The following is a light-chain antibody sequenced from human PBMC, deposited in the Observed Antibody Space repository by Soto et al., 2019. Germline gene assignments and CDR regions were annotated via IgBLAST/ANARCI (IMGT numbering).Light chain of an antibody. CDR2: SAS. Sequence: DIQLTQSPSFLSAFVGDTVTITCRASQAMSTYLAWYQQKPGKVPKLLIRSASTLQSGVPPRFSGGGSGTEFTLTISTLRPYDSGIYYCQQLNGYQLAFGGGTNVEIK. J-gene: IGKJ4*01. CDR3: QQLNGYQLA. V-gene: IGKV1-9*01. CDR1: QAMSTY.